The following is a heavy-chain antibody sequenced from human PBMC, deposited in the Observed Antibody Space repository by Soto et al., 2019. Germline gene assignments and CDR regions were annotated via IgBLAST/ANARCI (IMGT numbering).Heavy chain of an antibody. CDR2: IYPGDSDT. J-gene: IGHJ4*02. V-gene: IGHV5-51*01. CDR3: ARGPQRNSGRYYQTFDD. CDR1: GYSFTSYW. Sequence: GESLKISCKGSGYSFTSYWIGWVRQMPGKGLEWMGIIYPGDSDTRYSPSFQGQVTISADKSISTAYLQWSSLKASDTAMYYCARGPQRNSGRYYQTFDDWGQGSLVTV. D-gene: IGHD1-26*01.